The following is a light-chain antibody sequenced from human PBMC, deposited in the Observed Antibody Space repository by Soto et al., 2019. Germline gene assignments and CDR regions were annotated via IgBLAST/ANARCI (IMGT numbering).Light chain of an antibody. V-gene: IGKV3-20*01. CDR1: QSVSSTY. CDR3: QQYGGSPIT. J-gene: IGKJ5*01. CDR2: GAS. Sequence: EIVLTQSPDTLSLSPGERATLSCRASQSVSSTYLAWYQQKPGQAPRLLIYGASTRATGIPDRFSGSGSGTDFTLTISRLEPEDFAMYYCQQYGGSPITFGRGTQLEIK.